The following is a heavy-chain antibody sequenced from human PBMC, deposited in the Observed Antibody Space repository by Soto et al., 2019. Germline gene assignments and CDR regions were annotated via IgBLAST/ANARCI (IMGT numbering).Heavy chain of an antibody. CDR3: ARSMRSSSSVCYYYMDV. V-gene: IGHV4-59*01. CDR1: GGSISSYY. Sequence: QVQLQESGPGLVKPSETLSLTCTVSGGSISSYYWSWIRQPPGKGLEWIGYIYYSGSTNYNPSLKSRVTISVDTSKNQFSLKLSSVTAADTAVYYCARSMRSSSSVCYYYMDVWGKGTTVTVSS. J-gene: IGHJ6*03. CDR2: IYYSGST. D-gene: IGHD6-6*01.